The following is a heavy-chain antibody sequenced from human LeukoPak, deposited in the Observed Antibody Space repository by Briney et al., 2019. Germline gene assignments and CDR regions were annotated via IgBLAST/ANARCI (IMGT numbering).Heavy chain of an antibody. CDR1: GGTFSSYA. J-gene: IGHJ4*02. V-gene: IGHV1-69*13. CDR3: ARDVNPYSSSFDY. CDR2: IIPIFGTA. Sequence: GASVTVSCKASGGTFSSYAISWVRQAPGQGLEWMGGIIPIFGTANYAQKFQGRVTITADESTSTAYMELSSLRSEDTAVYYCARDVNPYSSSFDYWGQGTLVTVSS. D-gene: IGHD6-13*01.